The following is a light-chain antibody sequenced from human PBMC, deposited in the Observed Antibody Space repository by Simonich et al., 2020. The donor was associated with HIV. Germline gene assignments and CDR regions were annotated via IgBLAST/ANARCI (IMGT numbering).Light chain of an antibody. CDR1: SSDFGGYDY. CDR2: DVS. J-gene: IGLJ2*01. V-gene: IGLV2-14*01. CDR3: SSYTSSSTWV. Sequence: QSALTQPASVSGSPGQSITISCTGTSSDFGGYDYVSWYQQHPGKAPKLMIYDVSKGPSGVSNRFSGSKSGNTASLTISGLQAEDEADYYCSSYTSSSTWVFGGGTKLTVL.